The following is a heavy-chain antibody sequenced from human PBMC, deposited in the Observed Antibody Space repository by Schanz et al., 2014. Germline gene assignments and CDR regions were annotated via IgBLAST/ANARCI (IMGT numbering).Heavy chain of an antibody. CDR2: ISSSSSTI. J-gene: IGHJ5*02. CDR3: ARDSDRATMVRTYNWFDP. D-gene: IGHD3-10*01. V-gene: IGHV3-48*02. CDR1: GFTFSSSW. Sequence: EVHLVESGGGLVQPGGSLRLSCAASGFTFSSSWMHWVRQAPGKGLEWVSYISSSSSTIYYADSVKGRFTISRDNAKNSLYLQMNSLRDEDTAVYYCARDSDRATMVRTYNWFDPWGQGTLVTVSS.